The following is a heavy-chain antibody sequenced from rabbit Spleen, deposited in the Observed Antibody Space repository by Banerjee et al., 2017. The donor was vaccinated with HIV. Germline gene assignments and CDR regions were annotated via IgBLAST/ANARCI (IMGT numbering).Heavy chain of an antibody. CDR2: IGTGSGST. J-gene: IGHJ4*01. CDR3: ASGYSDIVFNL. CDR1: GFSFSSGYY. V-gene: IGHV1S40*01. Sequence: QSLEESGGDLVKPEGSLTLTCTASGFSFSSGYYMCWVRQAPGKGLEWIGCIGTGSGSTWYASWAKGRFTISKTSSTTVTLQMTSLTAADTATYFCASGYSDIVFNLWGPGTLVTVS. D-gene: IGHD1-1*01.